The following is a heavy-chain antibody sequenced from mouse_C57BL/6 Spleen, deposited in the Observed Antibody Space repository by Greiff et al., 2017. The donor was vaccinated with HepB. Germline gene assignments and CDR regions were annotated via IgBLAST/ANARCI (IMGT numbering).Heavy chain of an antibody. V-gene: IGHV1-69*01. CDR2: IDPSDSYT. D-gene: IGHD2-2*01. J-gene: IGHJ3*01. Sequence: QVQLQQPGAELVMPGASVKLSCKASGYTFTSYWMHWVKQRPGQGLEWIGEIDPSDSYTNYNQKFKGKSTLTVDKSSSTAYMQLSSLTSEDSAVYYCERTGYDEGFAYWGQGTLVTVSA. CDR1: GYTFTSYW. CDR3: ERTGYDEGFAY.